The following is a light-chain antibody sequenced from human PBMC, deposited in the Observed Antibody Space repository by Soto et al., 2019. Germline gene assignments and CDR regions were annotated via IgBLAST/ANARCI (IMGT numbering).Light chain of an antibody. CDR3: SSFAVSNSFV. V-gene: IGLV2-8*01. CDR2: EVN. Sequence: QSRLREPPSAAGAPGQSVTISCTGTSNDVGGYNYVSWYQQHPGKAPKLMIYEVNKRPSGVPDRFSGSKSGNTASLTVSGLQAEDEADYYCSSFAVSNSFVFGTGTKVTVL. J-gene: IGLJ1*01. CDR1: SNDVGGYNY.